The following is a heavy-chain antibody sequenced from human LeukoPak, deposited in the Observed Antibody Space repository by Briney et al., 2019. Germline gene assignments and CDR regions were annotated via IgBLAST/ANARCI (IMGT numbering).Heavy chain of an antibody. Sequence: GGSLRLSCAASGFSFSSYWMSWVRQAPGKGLEWVANIKQDGSERYYVDSVKGRFTISRDNAKNSLYLQMNSLRAEDTAVYYCARKGYSGYELPFDYWGQGTRVTVSS. D-gene: IGHD5-12*01. CDR1: GFSFSSYW. CDR2: IKQDGSER. CDR3: ARKGYSGYELPFDY. J-gene: IGHJ4*02. V-gene: IGHV3-7*04.